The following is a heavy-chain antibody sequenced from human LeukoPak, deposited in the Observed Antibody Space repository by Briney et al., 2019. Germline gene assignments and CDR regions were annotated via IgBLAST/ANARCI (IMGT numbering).Heavy chain of an antibody. J-gene: IGHJ4*02. CDR1: GFSVGNNY. V-gene: IGHV3-66*01. CDR2: IYAGGGT. CDR3: ATEGGGFSSAWYMWDN. Sequence: PGGSLRLSCTASGFSVGNNYMSWVRQSPRRGLEWVSVIYAGGGTFYSDSVKGRFTVSRDDSRNTVHLQMNSLRADDTAVYYCATEGGGFSSAWYMWDNWGQGTLVTVSS. D-gene: IGHD6-19*01.